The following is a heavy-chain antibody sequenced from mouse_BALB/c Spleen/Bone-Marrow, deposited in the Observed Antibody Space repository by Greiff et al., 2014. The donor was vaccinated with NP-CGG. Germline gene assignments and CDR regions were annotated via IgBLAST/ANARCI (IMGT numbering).Heavy chain of an antibody. D-gene: IGHD2-2*01. V-gene: IGHV1S41*01. J-gene: IGHJ1*01. CDR3: ARERYGYDGWYFDV. CDR1: GYTFTNYW. CDR2: TAPGSGST. Sequence: DLVKPGASVKLSCKASGYTFTNYWINWIKQRPGQGLEWIGRTAPGSGSTYYNEMFKGKTTLTVDTSSSTAYIQLSSLSSGDSDVYFCARERYGYDGWYFDVWGAGTTVTVSS.